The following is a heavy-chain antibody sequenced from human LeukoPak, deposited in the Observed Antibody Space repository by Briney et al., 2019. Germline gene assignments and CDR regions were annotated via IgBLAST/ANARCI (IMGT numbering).Heavy chain of an antibody. CDR2: ISSSGSTI. V-gene: IGHV3-11*01. Sequence: GGSLRLSCAASGFTFSDYYMSWIRQAPGKGLEWVSYISSSGSTIYYADSVKGRFTISRDNAKNSLYLQMNSLRAEDTAVYYCARATYYYGSGSYGRLYYFDYWGQGTLVTVSS. CDR3: ARATYYYGSGSYGRLYYFDY. J-gene: IGHJ4*02. D-gene: IGHD3-10*01. CDR1: GFTFSDYY.